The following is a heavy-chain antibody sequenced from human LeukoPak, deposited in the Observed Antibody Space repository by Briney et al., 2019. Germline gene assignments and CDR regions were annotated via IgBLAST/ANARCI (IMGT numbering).Heavy chain of an antibody. Sequence: TSETLSLTCTVSGDSINSRSYYWGWIPQPPGKGLEWIGSIYYSGITYYNPSLYSRVTISVDTSENQFSLRLIPVTAADTAVYYCARHFPHMDYSGWKQGWFDPWGQGTLVTVSS. CDR3: ARHFPHMDYSGWKQGWFDP. CDR1: GDSINSRSYY. J-gene: IGHJ5*02. D-gene: IGHD6-19*01. V-gene: IGHV4-39*01. CDR2: IYYSGIT.